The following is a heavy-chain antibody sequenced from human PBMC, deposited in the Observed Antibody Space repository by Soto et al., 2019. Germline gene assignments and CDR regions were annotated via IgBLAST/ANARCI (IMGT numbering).Heavy chain of an antibody. J-gene: IGHJ4*02. D-gene: IGHD3-10*01. CDR2: ISPDGGRT. CDR1: GYTFTTYY. V-gene: IGHV1-46*01. CDR3: ARGSTDSYPGSRIFDF. Sequence: VASVKVSCKASGYTFTTYYMHWVRQAPGQGLEWMGIISPDGGRTSYAQKFQGRVTMTRDTSTSTVYMELSSLRSEDTALYYCARGSTDSYPGSRIFDFWGRGTLVTVSS.